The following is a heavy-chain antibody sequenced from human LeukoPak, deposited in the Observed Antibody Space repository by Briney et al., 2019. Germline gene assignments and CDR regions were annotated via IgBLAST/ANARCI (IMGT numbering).Heavy chain of an antibody. CDR1: GGSISSYY. Sequence: SETLSLTCAVSGGSISSYYWSWIRQPPGKGLEWIAYIYYTGSTNSNPSLKSRVTISVDTPKNQFSLKLSSVTAADTAVYYCARHYYGPFDYWGQGTLVTVSS. J-gene: IGHJ4*02. D-gene: IGHD3-22*01. CDR2: IYYTGST. V-gene: IGHV4-59*08. CDR3: ARHYYGPFDY.